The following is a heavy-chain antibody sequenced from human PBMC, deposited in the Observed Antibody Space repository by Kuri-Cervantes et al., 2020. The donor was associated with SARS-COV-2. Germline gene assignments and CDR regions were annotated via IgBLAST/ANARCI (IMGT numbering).Heavy chain of an antibody. CDR2: ISYEGSNK. V-gene: IGHV3-30*03. D-gene: IGHD7-27*01. Sequence: GGSLRLSCAASGFTFNNYGMHWVRQAPGKGLEWVASISYEGSNKHYADSVKGRFTISRDYSRDTLYLQMNSLRAEDTAVYYCARDLRLGKSLDYWGQGTLVTVSS. CDR3: ARDLRLGKSLDY. J-gene: IGHJ4*02. CDR1: GFTFNNYG.